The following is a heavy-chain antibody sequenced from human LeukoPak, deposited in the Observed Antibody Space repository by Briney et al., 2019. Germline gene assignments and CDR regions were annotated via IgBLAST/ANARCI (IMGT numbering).Heavy chain of an antibody. CDR1: GYTFTSYG. D-gene: IGHD3-16*01. V-gene: IGHV1-18*01. J-gene: IGHJ6*03. Sequence: ASVKVSCKASGYTFTSYGISWVRPAPGQGLDWMGWISAYNGNTNYAQKLQGRVTMTTDTSTSTAYMKLRCLRADDTAVYYCARAHAAGVILYYYYMDVWGKGTTVTVS. CDR2: ISAYNGNT. CDR3: ARAHAAGVILYYYYMDV.